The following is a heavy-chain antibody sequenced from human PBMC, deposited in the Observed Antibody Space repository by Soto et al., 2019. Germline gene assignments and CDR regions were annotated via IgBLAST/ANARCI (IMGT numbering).Heavy chain of an antibody. J-gene: IGHJ4*02. CDR1: GDSVSRGSYH. Sequence: EILSLTCSVSGDSVSRGSYHWSWIRQPPGKGLEWIGFKPYTGSPDYNPSLKSRVVISIDRSKNQFSLKLSSVTATDTAVYFCAKVGWGGDSWGQGTLVTVSS. V-gene: IGHV4-61*01. CDR2: KPYTGSP. CDR3: AKVGWGGDS. D-gene: IGHD7-27*01.